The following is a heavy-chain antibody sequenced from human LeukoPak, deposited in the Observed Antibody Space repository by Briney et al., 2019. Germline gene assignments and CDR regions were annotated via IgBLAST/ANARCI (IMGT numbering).Heavy chain of an antibody. V-gene: IGHV3-23*01. CDR3: AKDRQYYDILTGYYASDFDF. Sequence: PGGSLRLSCTASGFXFSNYAMNWVRQAPGKGLEWVSGIGGSGGSTYYADSVKGRFTISRDNSENTLYLQMNSLRAEDTAVYYCAKDRQYYDILTGYYASDFDFWGQGTLVTVSS. CDR2: IGGSGGST. CDR1: GFXFSNYA. D-gene: IGHD3-9*01. J-gene: IGHJ4*02.